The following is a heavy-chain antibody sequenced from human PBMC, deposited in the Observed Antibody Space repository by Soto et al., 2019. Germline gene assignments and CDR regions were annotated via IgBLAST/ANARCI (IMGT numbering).Heavy chain of an antibody. CDR1: GYTFTNHG. CDR3: ARDFYPVAYFFDY. J-gene: IGHJ4*02. CDR2: VSGYNDKT. Sequence: ASVKVSCKASGYTFTNHGILWVRQAPGQGLEWVGWVSGYNDKTKSAQKFQGRVTMTTDTSTSTAYMELRSLRSDDTAVYYCARDFYPVAYFFDYWGQGTLVTVSS. V-gene: IGHV1-18*04. D-gene: IGHD2-21*01.